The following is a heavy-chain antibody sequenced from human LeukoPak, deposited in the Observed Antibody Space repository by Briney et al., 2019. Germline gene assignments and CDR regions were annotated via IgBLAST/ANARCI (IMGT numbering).Heavy chain of an antibody. CDR2: IYYSGST. CDR3: ARREKLVFDY. CDR1: GGSISSYY. D-gene: IGHD6-6*01. V-gene: IGHV4-59*08. J-gene: IGHJ4*02. Sequence: SETLSPTCTVSGGSISSYYWSWIRQPPGKGLEWIGYIYYSGSTNYNPSLKSRVTISVDTSKNQFSLKLSSVTAADTAVYYCARREKLVFDYWGQGTLVTVSS.